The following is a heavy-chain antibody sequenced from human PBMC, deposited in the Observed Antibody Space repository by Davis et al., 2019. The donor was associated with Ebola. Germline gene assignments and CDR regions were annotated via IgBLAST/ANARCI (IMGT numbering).Heavy chain of an antibody. J-gene: IGHJ4*02. CDR2: IWYDGSNK. V-gene: IGHV3-33*08. Sequence: GESLKISCAASGFTFDDYAMHWVRQAPGKGLEWVAVIWYDGSNKYYADSVKGRFTISRDNSKNTLYLQMNGLRAEDTAVYYCARDTSGTTLADYWGQGTLVTVSS. D-gene: IGHD1-26*01. CDR3: ARDTSGTTLADY. CDR1: GFTFDDYA.